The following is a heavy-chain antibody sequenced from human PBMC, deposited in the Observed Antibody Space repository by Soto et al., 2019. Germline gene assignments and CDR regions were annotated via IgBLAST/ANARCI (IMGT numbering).Heavy chain of an antibody. CDR3: VKFRGRAYHYYDMDV. J-gene: IGHJ6*03. CDR2: CGSGGSG. D-gene: IGHD3-16*01. CDR1: GFSFSTYG. Sequence: DVQLLESGGGLAQRGGSLRLSCAASGFSFSTYGMTCVRQAPGKGLEWVSYCGSGGSGYYADSVKGRFTISRDNSKKTLYLQINSLRAEDTAVYYCVKFRGRAYHYYDMDVWGNGTTVTFSS. V-gene: IGHV3-23*01.